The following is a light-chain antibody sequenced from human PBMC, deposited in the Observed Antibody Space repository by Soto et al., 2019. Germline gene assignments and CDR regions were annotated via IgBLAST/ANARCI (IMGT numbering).Light chain of an antibody. V-gene: IGKV1-33*01. CDR3: QQYYDLPPLT. CDR2: DAS. J-gene: IGKJ4*01. Sequence: DVQLTQSPSSLSASVGERVTITCQASQDITTYLHWYQQKPGKAPKLLISDASSLAPGVPSRFSGSGSGTDFSFTISSLQPEDSGIYYCQQYYDLPPLTFGGGSTVE. CDR1: QDITTY.